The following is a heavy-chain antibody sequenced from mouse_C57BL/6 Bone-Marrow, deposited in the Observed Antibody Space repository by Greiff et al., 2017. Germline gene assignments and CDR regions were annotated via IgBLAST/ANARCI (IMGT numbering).Heavy chain of an antibody. Sequence: EVQLVESGGGLVQPGGSLTLSCAASGFTFSDYYMYWVRQTPEKRLEWVAYISNGGGSTYYPDTVKGRFTISRDNAKNTLYLQMSRLKSEDTAMYYCARPGSYAMDYWGQGTSVTVSS. J-gene: IGHJ4*01. CDR2: ISNGGGST. V-gene: IGHV5-12*01. CDR3: ARPGSYAMDY. CDR1: GFTFSDYY.